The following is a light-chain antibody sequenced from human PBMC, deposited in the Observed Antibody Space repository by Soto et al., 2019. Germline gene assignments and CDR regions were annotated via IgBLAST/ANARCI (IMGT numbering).Light chain of an antibody. CDR1: SSNIESNS. J-gene: IGLJ1*01. V-gene: IGLV1-44*01. CDR2: SNN. Sequence: QSVLTQPPSASGTPGQSVTISCSGSSSNIESNSVNWYQQLPGTAPKLLIYSNNQRPSGVPDRFSGSKSGTSASLAISGLQSEDEADYYCATWDDSLNGYVFGTGTKLTVL. CDR3: ATWDDSLNGYV.